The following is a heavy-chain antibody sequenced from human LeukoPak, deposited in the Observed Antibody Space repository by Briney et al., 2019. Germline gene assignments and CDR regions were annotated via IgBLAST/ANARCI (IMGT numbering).Heavy chain of an antibody. CDR1: GGSFSGYY. CDR2: INHSGST. D-gene: IGHD6-6*01. CDR3: ARQGLAARPGDY. V-gene: IGHV4-34*01. J-gene: IGHJ4*02. Sequence: SETLSLTCAVYGGSFSGYYWSWIRQPPGKGLEWIGEINHSGSTNYNPSLKSRVTISVDTSKNQFSLKLSSVTAADTAVYYCARQGLAARPGDYWGQGTLVTVSS.